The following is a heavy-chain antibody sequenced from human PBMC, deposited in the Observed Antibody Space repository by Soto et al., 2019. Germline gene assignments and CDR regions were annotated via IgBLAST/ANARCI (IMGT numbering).Heavy chain of an antibody. V-gene: IGHV1-69*13. CDR2: IIPIFGTA. CDR3: ARVFSDYFRPSYYYYYGMDV. D-gene: IGHD4-17*01. Sequence: SVKVSCKASGGTFSSYAISWVRQAPGQGLEWMGGIIPIFGTANYAQKFQGRVTITADESTSTAYMELSSLRSEDTAVYYCARVFSDYFRPSYYYYYGMDVWGQGTTVTVPS. CDR1: GGTFSSYA. J-gene: IGHJ6*02.